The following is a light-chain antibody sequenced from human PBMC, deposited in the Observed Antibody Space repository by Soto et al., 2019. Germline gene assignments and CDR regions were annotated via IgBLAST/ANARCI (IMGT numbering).Light chain of an antibody. V-gene: IGKV1-33*01. Sequence: DLQMTQSPSSLSASVGDRVTITCQASQDIRKYLNWYQQKPGKAPKLLIYDACNLETGVPSRFNGCGSGTDFTFNISSLQPEDIATYYCQQYDNLPFTFGPGTKVEIK. CDR2: DAC. CDR3: QQYDNLPFT. CDR1: QDIRKY. J-gene: IGKJ3*01.